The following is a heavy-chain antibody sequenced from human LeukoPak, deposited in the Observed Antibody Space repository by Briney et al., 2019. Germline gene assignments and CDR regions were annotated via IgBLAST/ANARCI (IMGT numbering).Heavy chain of an antibody. CDR2: IYHSGST. D-gene: IGHD2-2*02. Sequence: PSETLSLNCTVSGYSISSGYYWGWIRQPPGKGLEWIGSIYHSGSTYYNPSLKSRVTISVDTSKNQFSLKLSSVTAADTAVYYCARGSCSSTSCYSLPSGVGEDFDPWGQGTLVTVSS. CDR3: ARGSCSSTSCYSLPSGVGEDFDP. CDR1: GYSISSGYY. J-gene: IGHJ5*02. V-gene: IGHV4-38-2*02.